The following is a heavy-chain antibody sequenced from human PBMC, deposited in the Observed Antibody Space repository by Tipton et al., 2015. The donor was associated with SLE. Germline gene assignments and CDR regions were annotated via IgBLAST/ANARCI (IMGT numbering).Heavy chain of an antibody. CDR3: AKGGHGYNGLFDT. D-gene: IGHD5-24*01. Sequence: SLRLSYAASGFTFNNNALSWVRRTPGKGLEWVSGFSGTTGGAYYADSVKGRFTISRDNSKNTLFLQMNSLRDEDTAVYYCAKGGHGYNGLFDTWGQGTLVTVSS. V-gene: IGHV3-23*01. J-gene: IGHJ4*02. CDR1: GFTFNNNA. CDR2: FSGTTGGA.